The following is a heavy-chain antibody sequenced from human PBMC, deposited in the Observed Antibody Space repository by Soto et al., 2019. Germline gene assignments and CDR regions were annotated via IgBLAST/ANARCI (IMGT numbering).Heavy chain of an antibody. CDR2: SSPRGDTI. J-gene: IGHJ4*02. D-gene: IGHD3-9*01. CDR3: AEGPHPNFCWPYHFEV. V-gene: IGHV3-48*02. Sequence: PGGSLRLSCVASGFSLANYPMNWVRQTPGKGLEWISYSSPRGDTIYYADSVEGRFTISRDNARNSLSLHMSSLRDEDSALYYFAEGPHPNFCWPYHFEVWGQGGPVTVSS. CDR1: GFSLANYP.